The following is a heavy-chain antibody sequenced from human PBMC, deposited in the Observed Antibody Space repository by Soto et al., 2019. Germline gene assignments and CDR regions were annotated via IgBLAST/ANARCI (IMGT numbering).Heavy chain of an antibody. J-gene: IGHJ4*02. CDR2: ISSSSSYI. CDR1: GFTFSSYS. D-gene: IGHD6-13*01. Sequence: EVQLVESGGGLVKPGGSLRLSCAASGFTFSSYSMNWVRQAPGKGLEWVSSISSSSSYIYYADSVKGRFTISRDNAKNSLYLQMNSLRAEDTAVYYCARDRRDEYSSSWHDCNDYWGQGTLVTVSS. CDR3: ARDRRDEYSSSWHDCNDY. V-gene: IGHV3-21*01.